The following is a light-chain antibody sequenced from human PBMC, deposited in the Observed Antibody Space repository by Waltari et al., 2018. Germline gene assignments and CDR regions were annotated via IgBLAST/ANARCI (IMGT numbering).Light chain of an antibody. CDR3: QTWDSNTVV. Sequence: SYDLTQPPSVSASPGQTASIARFGDKLGAQYVSWSQQKPGQSPLLVIYQDTKRPSVIPERFSASNSGNTATLTVSETQAVDEASYYCQTWDSNTVVFGGGTTLTVL. CDR1: KLGAQY. J-gene: IGLJ2*01. CDR2: QDT. V-gene: IGLV3-1*01.